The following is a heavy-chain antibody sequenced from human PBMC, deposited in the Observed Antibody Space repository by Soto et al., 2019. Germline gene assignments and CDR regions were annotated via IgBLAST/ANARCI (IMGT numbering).Heavy chain of an antibody. CDR3: AKDQGGGYCSSTSCYTTDYYYYGMDV. CDR1: GFTFSSYA. D-gene: IGHD2-2*02. J-gene: IGHJ6*02. CDR2: ISGSGGST. V-gene: IGHV3-23*01. Sequence: GGSLRLSCAASGFTFSSYAMSWVRQAPGKGLEWVSAISGSGGSTYYADSVKGRFTISRDNSKNTLYLQMNSLRAEDTAVYYCAKDQGGGYCSSTSCYTTDYYYYGMDVWGQGTTVTVSS.